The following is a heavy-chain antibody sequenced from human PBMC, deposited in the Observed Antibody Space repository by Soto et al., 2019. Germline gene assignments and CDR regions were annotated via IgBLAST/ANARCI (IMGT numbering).Heavy chain of an antibody. CDR1: GGAFSGYY. CDR3: ARGRYYYDSSGMLNYYYGMDV. CDR2: INHSGST. D-gene: IGHD3-22*01. V-gene: IGHV4-34*01. Sequence: PSETLSLTCAVYGGAFSGYYWSWIRQPPGKGLEWIGEINHSGSTNYNPSLKSRVTISVDNSKNQFSLKPSSVTAADTAVYYCARGRYYYDSSGMLNYYYGMDVWGHGNTV. J-gene: IGHJ6*02.